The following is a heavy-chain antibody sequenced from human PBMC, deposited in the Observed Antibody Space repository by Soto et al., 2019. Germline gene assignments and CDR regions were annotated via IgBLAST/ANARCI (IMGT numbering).Heavy chain of an antibody. CDR1: GYTFTSYA. CDR2: INAGNGNT. CDR3: ARYPGIAPEYFQH. V-gene: IGHV1-3*01. Sequence: ASVKVSCKASGYTFTSYAMHWVRQAPGQRLEWMGWINAGNGNTKYSQKFQGRVTITADESTSTVYMELSSLRSEDTAVYYCARYPGIAPEYFQHWGQGTLVTVSS. J-gene: IGHJ1*01. D-gene: IGHD6-13*01.